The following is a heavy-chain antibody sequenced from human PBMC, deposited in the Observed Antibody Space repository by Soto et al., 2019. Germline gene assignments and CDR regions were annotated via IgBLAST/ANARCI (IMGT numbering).Heavy chain of an antibody. Sequence: SETLCLTWTVSGASLSSCDRSWSRQPPGKGLARIGYIYYSGTTNYNPSLKSRLTTSVDTSRSQFSLKVISVTAADAAVYYCARHHDSRGYSCVREFDYWGQGSLVTVSS. CDR2: IYYSGTT. CDR1: GASLSSCD. D-gene: IGHD3-22*01. CDR3: ARHHDSRGYSCVREFDY. V-gene: IGHV4-59*08. J-gene: IGHJ4*02.